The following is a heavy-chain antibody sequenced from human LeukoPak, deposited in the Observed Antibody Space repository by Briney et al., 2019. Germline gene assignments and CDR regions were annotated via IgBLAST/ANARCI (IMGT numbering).Heavy chain of an antibody. D-gene: IGHD2-21*02. V-gene: IGHV3-74*01. Sequence: GGSLRLSCAASGFTFSSYWMHWVRQAPGKGLVWVSRINSDGSSTNYADSVKGRFTISRDNAKNTLYLQMNSLRAEDTAVYYCARGHIVVVTAPDYWGQGTLVTVSS. CDR3: ARGHIVVVTAPDY. CDR1: GFTFSSYW. J-gene: IGHJ4*02. CDR2: INSDGSST.